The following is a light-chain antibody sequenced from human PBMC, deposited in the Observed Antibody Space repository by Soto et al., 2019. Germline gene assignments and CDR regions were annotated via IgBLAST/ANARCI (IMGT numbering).Light chain of an antibody. V-gene: IGKV1-39*01. CDR2: ALS. Sequence: DIQMTQSPSSLSASVGDRVTITCRASQSISTNLNWYQVKPGKAPKLLIYALSSLESGVPSRFSGSGSGTDFTLTISSLQPEDFATYYCQQSYTTPLFTFGPGTKVDIK. J-gene: IGKJ3*01. CDR1: QSISTN. CDR3: QQSYTTPLFT.